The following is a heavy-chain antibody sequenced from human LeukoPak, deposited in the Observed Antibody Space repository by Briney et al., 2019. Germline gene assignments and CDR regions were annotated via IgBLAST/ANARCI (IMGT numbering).Heavy chain of an antibody. Sequence: PGESLKISCKGYGNSFTNNWIAWVRQMPGKGLEWIGIINPDNSDTQYSPPFHGQVTISVDKSITTTYLQWSSLKASDTAKYYCAKRRNDVYGTSPWDPDYWGQGTLVTVSS. J-gene: IGHJ4*02. CDR2: INPDNSDT. CDR1: GNSFTNNW. CDR3: AKRRNDVYGTSPWDPDY. V-gene: IGHV5-51*01. D-gene: IGHD2-8*01.